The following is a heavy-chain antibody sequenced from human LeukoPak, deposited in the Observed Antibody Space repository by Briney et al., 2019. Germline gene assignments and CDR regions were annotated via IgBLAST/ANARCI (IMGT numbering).Heavy chain of an antibody. J-gene: IGHJ6*02. CDR1: GGSISSSSYY. Sequence: SETLSLTCTVSGGSISSSSYYWGWIRQPPGKGLEWIGSIYCSGSTYYNPSLKSRVTISVDTSKNQFSLKLSSVTAADTAVYYCARQQTYYDILTGYAYYYYGMDVWGQGTTVTVSS. V-gene: IGHV4-39*01. CDR2: IYCSGST. CDR3: ARQQTYYDILTGYAYYYYGMDV. D-gene: IGHD3-9*01.